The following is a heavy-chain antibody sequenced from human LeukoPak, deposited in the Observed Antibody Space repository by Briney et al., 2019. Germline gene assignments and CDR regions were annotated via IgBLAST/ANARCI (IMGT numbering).Heavy chain of an antibody. CDR2: ISSASTYI. D-gene: IGHD4/OR15-4a*01. Sequence: PGGSLRLSCAASGFTFSSTSMNWVRQAPGKGLEWVSSISSASTYIYYADSVEGRFTVSRDNAQNSLYLQMNSLRAEDTAVYYCARPYGAYYYYGMDVWGQGTTVTVSS. CDR1: GFTFSSTS. V-gene: IGHV3-21*01. CDR3: ARPYGAYYYYGMDV. J-gene: IGHJ6*02.